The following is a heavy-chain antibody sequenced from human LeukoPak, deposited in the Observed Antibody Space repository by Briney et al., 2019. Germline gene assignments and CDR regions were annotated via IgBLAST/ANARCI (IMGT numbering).Heavy chain of an antibody. D-gene: IGHD3-10*01. CDR3: ARGAVLWFGELYFFDP. CDR2: MNPNSGNT. V-gene: IGHV1-8*01. CDR1: GYTFTSYD. J-gene: IGHJ5*02. Sequence: ASVKVSCKASGYTFTSYDINWVRQATGQGLEWMGWMNPNSGNTGYAQKFQGRVTMIRNTSISTAYMELSSLRSEDTAVYYCARGAVLWFGELYFFDPWGQGTLVTVSS.